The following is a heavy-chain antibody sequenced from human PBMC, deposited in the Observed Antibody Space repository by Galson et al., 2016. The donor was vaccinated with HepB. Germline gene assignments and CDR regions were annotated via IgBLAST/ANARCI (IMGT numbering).Heavy chain of an antibody. CDR1: GGTSSSYA. Sequence: SVKVSCKASGGTSSSYALSWVRQAPGQGLEWMGRIIPIFRTTNYAQKFLGRVSITADESTSTAYMELSSLRSEDTAVYYCARPQGEGGNYYSFDYWGQGTLVTVSS. CDR2: IIPIFRTT. J-gene: IGHJ4*02. CDR3: ARPQGEGGNYYSFDY. V-gene: IGHV1-69*13. D-gene: IGHD1-26*01.